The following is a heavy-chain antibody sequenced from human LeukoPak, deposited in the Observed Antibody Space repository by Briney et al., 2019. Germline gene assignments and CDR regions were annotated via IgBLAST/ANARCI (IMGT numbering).Heavy chain of an antibody. D-gene: IGHD1-1*01. CDR2: ISYDGGNQ. CDR3: ARGRHKRNWYGDFEY. CDR1: GFTFNNYA. J-gene: IGHJ4*02. V-gene: IGHV3-30-3*01. Sequence: GGSLRLSCAASGFTFNNYAMQWVRQAPGKGLEWVTVISYDGGNQYYADSVKGRFTISRDNSKNTLYLQMNSLGPDDTAVYYCARGRHKRNWYGDFEYWGQGSLVTVPS.